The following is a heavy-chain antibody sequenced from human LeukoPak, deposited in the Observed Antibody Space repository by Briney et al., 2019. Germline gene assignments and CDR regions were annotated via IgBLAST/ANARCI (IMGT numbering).Heavy chain of an antibody. CDR1: GFTFSSYA. J-gene: IGHJ3*02. CDR3: ARSYQLLSIDAFDI. Sequence: GGSLRLSCAASGFTFSSYAMSRVRQAPGKGLEWVSAISGSGGSTYYADSVKGRFTISRDNSKNTLYLQMNSLRAEDTAAYYCARSYQLLSIDAFDIWGQGTMVTVSS. V-gene: IGHV3-23*01. D-gene: IGHD2-2*01. CDR2: ISGSGGST.